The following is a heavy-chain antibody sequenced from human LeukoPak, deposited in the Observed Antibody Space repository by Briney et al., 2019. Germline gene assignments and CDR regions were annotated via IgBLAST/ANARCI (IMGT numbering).Heavy chain of an antibody. CDR1: GFTFSSYS. CDR2: ISGSGGST. J-gene: IGHJ3*02. V-gene: IGHV3-23*01. CDR3: AKDGDYDFWSGYYTGRGDGAFDI. D-gene: IGHD3-3*01. Sequence: GGSLRLSCAASGFTFSSYSMNWVRQAPGKGLEWVSAISGSGGSTYYADSVKGRFTISRDNSKNTLYLQMNSLRAEDTAVYYCAKDGDYDFWSGYYTGRGDGAFDIWGQGTMVTVSS.